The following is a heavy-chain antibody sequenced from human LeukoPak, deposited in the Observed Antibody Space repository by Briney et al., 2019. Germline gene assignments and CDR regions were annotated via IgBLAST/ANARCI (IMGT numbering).Heavy chain of an antibody. Sequence: GGSLRLSCAASGFTFSSYAMHWVRQAPGKGLEWVAVISYDGSNKYYADSVKGRFTISRDNSKNTLYLQMNSLRAEDTAVCYCARDLSSSSGWYYFDYWGQGTLVTVSS. CDR3: ARDLSSSSGWYYFDY. CDR2: ISYDGSNK. J-gene: IGHJ4*02. CDR1: GFTFSSYA. D-gene: IGHD6-19*01. V-gene: IGHV3-30-3*01.